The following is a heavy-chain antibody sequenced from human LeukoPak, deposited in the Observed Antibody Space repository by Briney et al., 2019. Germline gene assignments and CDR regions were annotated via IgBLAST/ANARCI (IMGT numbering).Heavy chain of an antibody. CDR1: GFTFSDYY. V-gene: IGHV3-11*01. CDR2: ISNSGSTI. D-gene: IGHD3-22*01. Sequence: GGSLRLSCAASGFTFSDYYMSWIRQAPGKGLEWVSYISNSGSTIYYADSVKGRFTISRDNFKNTLYLQMSSLRAEDTAVYYCASDTYSYDSSAYGQFDYWGQGTLVTVSS. CDR3: ASDTYSYDSSAYGQFDY. J-gene: IGHJ4*02.